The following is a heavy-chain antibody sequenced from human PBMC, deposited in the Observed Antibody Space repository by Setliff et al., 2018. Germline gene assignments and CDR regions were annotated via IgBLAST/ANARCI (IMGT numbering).Heavy chain of an antibody. CDR1: GFTFSTYA. CDR2: IKQDGSEK. CDR3: AKNGFGVVALGVNNWFDP. D-gene: IGHD3-10*01. Sequence: PGGSLRLSCAASGFTFSTYAMHWVRQAPGKGLEWVANIKQDGSEKYYVDSVKGRFTISRDNAKNSLYLQMNSLRAEDTAVYYCAKNGFGVVALGVNNWFDPWGQGTLVTVSS. V-gene: IGHV3-7*03. J-gene: IGHJ5*02.